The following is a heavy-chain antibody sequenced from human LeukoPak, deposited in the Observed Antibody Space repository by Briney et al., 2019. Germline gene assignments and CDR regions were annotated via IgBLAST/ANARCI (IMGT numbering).Heavy chain of an antibody. D-gene: IGHD3-10*01. Sequence: PSETLSLTCAVSGRSISSGGYSWSWIRQPPGKGLEWIGYIYHSGSTYYNPSLKSRVTISVDRSKNQFSLKLSSVTAADTAVYYCARTRGFGELDNWFDPWGQGTLVTVSS. CDR3: ARTRGFGELDNWFDP. CDR2: IYHSGST. J-gene: IGHJ5*02. V-gene: IGHV4-30-2*01. CDR1: GRSISSGGYS.